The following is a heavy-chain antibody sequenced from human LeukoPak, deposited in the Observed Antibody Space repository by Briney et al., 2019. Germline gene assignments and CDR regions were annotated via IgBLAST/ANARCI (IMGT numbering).Heavy chain of an antibody. D-gene: IGHD5-18*01. Sequence: GGSLRLSCAASGFTFDDYAMHWVRQAPGKGLEWVSLISWDGGSTYYADSVKGRFTISRDNSKNSLYLQMNSLRAEDTVLYYCAKDLDSYGFSYFDYWGQGTLVTVSS. J-gene: IGHJ4*02. CDR1: GFTFDDYA. CDR3: AKDLDSYGFSYFDY. CDR2: ISWDGGST. V-gene: IGHV3-43D*04.